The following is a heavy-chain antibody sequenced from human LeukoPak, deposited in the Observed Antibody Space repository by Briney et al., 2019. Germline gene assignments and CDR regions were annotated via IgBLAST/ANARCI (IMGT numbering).Heavy chain of an antibody. D-gene: IGHD3-10*01. CDR2: IQYDGSDK. V-gene: IGHV3-30*02. CDR3: ARVPPAVGSVGVIVDFQH. J-gene: IGHJ1*01. CDR1: GFTFSTYV. Sequence: GGSLRLSCAASGFTFSTYVMHWVRQAPGKGLEWVTFIQYDGSDKYYADSVKGRFTISRDNAKNSLYLQMNSLRAEDTAVYYCARVPPAVGSVGVIVDFQHWGQGTLVTVSS.